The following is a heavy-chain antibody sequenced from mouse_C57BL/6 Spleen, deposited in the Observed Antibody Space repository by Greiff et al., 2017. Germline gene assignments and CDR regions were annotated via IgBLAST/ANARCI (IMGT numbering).Heavy chain of an antibody. J-gene: IGHJ4*01. CDR3: ARGVTTVVATMDYYAMDD. Sequence: QLQQSGPELVKPGASVKISCKASGYTFTDYYMNWVKQSHGKSLEWIGDINPNNGGTSYTQKFKGKATLTVDTSSSTAYMALRSLTSEDSAVYYCARGVTTVVATMDYYAMDDWGQGTSVTVSS. V-gene: IGHV1-26*01. D-gene: IGHD1-1*01. CDR2: INPNNGGT. CDR1: GYTFTDYY.